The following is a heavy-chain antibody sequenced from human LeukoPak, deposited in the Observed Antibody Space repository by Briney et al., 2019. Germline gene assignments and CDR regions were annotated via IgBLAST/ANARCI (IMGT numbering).Heavy chain of an antibody. J-gene: IGHJ4*02. CDR3: ARVRVRGVIGYFDY. D-gene: IGHD3-10*01. Sequence: PGGSLRLSCAASGFTFSSYWMSWVRQAPGKGLEWVANIKQDGSEKYYVDSVRGRFTISRDNAKNSLYLQMNSLRAEDTAVYYCARVRVRGVIGYFDYWGQGTLVTVSA. CDR1: GFTFSSYW. CDR2: IKQDGSEK. V-gene: IGHV3-7*01.